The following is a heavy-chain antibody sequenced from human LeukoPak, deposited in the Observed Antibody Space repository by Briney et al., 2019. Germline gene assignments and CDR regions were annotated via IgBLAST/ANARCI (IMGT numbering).Heavy chain of an antibody. CDR3: ARAGFWSGYPYYYYYMDV. V-gene: IGHV1-69*06. CDR1: GGTFSSYA. CDR2: IIPIFGTA. D-gene: IGHD3-3*01. J-gene: IGHJ6*03. Sequence: SVKVSCKASGGTFSSYAISWVRQAPGQGLEWMGGIIPIFGTANYAQKFQGRVTITADKSTSTAYMELSSLRSEDAAVYYCARAGFWSGYPYYYYYMDVWGKGTTVTVSS.